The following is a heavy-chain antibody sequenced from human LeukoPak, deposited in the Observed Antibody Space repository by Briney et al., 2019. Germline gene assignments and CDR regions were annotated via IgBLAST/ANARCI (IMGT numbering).Heavy chain of an antibody. CDR3: ARIHKDIVVVVAATPTYFDY. V-gene: IGHV5-51*01. CDR1: GYSFTSYW. Sequence: GESPKISCKGSGYSFTSYWIGWVRLMPGKGLEWMGIIYPGDSDTRYSPSFQGQVTISADKSISTAYLQWSSLKASDTAMYYCARIHKDIVVVVAATPTYFDYWGQGTLVTVSS. D-gene: IGHD2-15*01. J-gene: IGHJ4*02. CDR2: IYPGDSDT.